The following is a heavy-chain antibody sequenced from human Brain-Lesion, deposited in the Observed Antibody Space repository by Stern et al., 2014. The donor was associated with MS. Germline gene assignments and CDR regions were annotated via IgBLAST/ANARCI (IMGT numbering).Heavy chain of an antibody. J-gene: IGHJ5*02. D-gene: IGHD2-15*01. CDR2: IYYSGNT. CDR3: AGEEDIRYCSGGSCTGNWFDP. V-gene: IGHV4-39*01. Sequence: VQLVESGPGLVKPSETLSLTCTVAGGSVSSTSYAWAWIRQPPGKGLGWIGTIYYSGNTYYSPSLKSRLTISLDTSKIQFPLQLRSVTAADTAVYYCAGEEDIRYCSGGSCTGNWFDPWGQGTLVTVSS. CDR1: GGSVSSTSYA.